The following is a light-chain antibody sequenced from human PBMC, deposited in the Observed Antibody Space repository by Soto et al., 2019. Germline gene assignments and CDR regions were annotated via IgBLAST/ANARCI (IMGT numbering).Light chain of an antibody. Sequence: QSALTQPGSESESRGQSITVACTGTSSAIVAYHYFACYQQHPAKAPKLLIYAVINRPSGVSNRFSGSKSCYTASLTISGLQAQYEADYYCCSYATNNNLLLGHGTK. CDR3: CSYATNNNLL. CDR2: AVI. V-gene: IGLV2-14*01. CDR1: SSAIVAYHY. J-gene: IGLJ1*01.